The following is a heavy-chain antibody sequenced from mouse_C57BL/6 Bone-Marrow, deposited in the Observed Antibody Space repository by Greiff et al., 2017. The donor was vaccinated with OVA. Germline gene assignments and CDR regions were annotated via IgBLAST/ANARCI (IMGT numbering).Heavy chain of an antibody. CDR3: ARPPYGNYPYYFDY. V-gene: IGHV5-9*01. Sequence: EVKLVESGGGLVKPGGSLKLSCAASGFTFSSYTMSWVRQTPEKRLEWVATISGGGGNPYYPDSVKGRFTLSRDNAKNTLYLQMSSLRSEDTALYYCARPPYGNYPYYFDYWGQGTTLTVSS. J-gene: IGHJ2*01. D-gene: IGHD2-1*01. CDR2: ISGGGGNP. CDR1: GFTFSSYT.